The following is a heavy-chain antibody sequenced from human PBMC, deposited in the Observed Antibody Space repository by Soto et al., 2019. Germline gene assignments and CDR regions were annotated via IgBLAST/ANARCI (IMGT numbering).Heavy chain of an antibody. J-gene: IGHJ6*02. Sequence: SETLSLTCAVYGGSFSGYYWSWIRQPPGKGLEWIGEINHSGSTNYNPSLKSRVTMSVDTSKNQFSLKLSSVTAADTAVYYCAIAAAGRGGSHLNYYYYYGMDVWGQGTTVTVSS. D-gene: IGHD6-13*01. CDR1: GGSFSGYY. CDR3: AIAAAGRGGSHLNYYYYYGMDV. CDR2: INHSGST. V-gene: IGHV4-34*01.